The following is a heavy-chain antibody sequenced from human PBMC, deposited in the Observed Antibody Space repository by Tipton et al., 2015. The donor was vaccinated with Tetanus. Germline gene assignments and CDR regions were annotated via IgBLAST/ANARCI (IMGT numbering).Heavy chain of an antibody. CDR3: VRDRYGDNYYVPSHWFDP. Sequence: LSLTCTVSGGSVRSGDYSWNWIRQPPGKGLVWISRINSDGSKTTYADSVKGRFTISRDNAKNTLHLHMDSLRADDTAVYYCVRDRYGDNYYVPSHWFDPWGHGTLVTVSS. CDR1: GGSVRSGDYS. D-gene: IGHD3-10*02. CDR2: INSDGSKT. J-gene: IGHJ5*02. V-gene: IGHV3-74*03.